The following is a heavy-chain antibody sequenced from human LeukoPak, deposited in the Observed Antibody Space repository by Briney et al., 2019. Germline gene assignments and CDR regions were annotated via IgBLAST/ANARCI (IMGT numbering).Heavy chain of an antibody. CDR3: AKDWGSSGWYNWFDS. CDR1: GFTISTYG. J-gene: IGHJ5*01. Sequence: GGSLRLSCAASGFTISTYGMHWVRQAPGRGLEWLTMLSHDGGVTYYLDSVKGRFTISRDNSKNTLYLQMNGLNAADTAVYYCAKDWGSSGWYNWFDSWGQGTQVTVPS. D-gene: IGHD6-19*01. V-gene: IGHV3-30*18. CDR2: LSHDGGVT.